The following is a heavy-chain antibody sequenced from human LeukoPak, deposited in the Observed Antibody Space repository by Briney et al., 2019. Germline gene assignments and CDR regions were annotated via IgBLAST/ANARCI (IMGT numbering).Heavy chain of an antibody. CDR3: ARVAGYCSSTGCYHYYYSMDV. V-gene: IGHV4-34*01. CDR1: GGSFSGYF. CDR2: INHRGST. J-gene: IGHJ6*03. Sequence: SETLSLTCAVYGGSFSGYFWTWIRQPPGKGLEWSGEINHRGSTNYNPSLKSRVTISLDTSTNQISLRLSSVTAADTAVYYCARVAGYCSSTGCYHYYYSMDVWGKGTTFTVSS. D-gene: IGHD2-2*01.